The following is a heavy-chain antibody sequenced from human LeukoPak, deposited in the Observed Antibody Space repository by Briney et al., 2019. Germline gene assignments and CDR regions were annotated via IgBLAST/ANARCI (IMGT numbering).Heavy chain of an antibody. CDR2: INTDGSST. J-gene: IGHJ4*02. CDR3: ARGRITSSWYYFVY. D-gene: IGHD6-13*01. Sequence: GGSLRLSCSASGFTFRGYWMHWVRQAPGKGLVWVSRINTDGSSTTYADSVKGRFTISRDNAKNPLYLQMNSLRVEDTAAYYCARGRITSSWYYFVYWGQGALVTVSS. V-gene: IGHV3-74*01. CDR1: GFTFRGYW.